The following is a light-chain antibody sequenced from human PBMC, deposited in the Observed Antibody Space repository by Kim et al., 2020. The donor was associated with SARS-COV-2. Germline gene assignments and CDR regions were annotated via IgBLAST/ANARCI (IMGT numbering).Light chain of an antibody. CDR1: GIDVVGYNY. V-gene: IGLV2-14*03. J-gene: IGLJ3*02. Sequence: GQSITISCTGTGIDVVGYNYVSCYQHRPGKAPQLIIYDVSERPSGVSDRFSGFKSGDTASLTVSGLQAEDEADYHCSSYTSSDTWVFGGGTQLTVL. CDR3: SSYTSSDTWV. CDR2: DVS.